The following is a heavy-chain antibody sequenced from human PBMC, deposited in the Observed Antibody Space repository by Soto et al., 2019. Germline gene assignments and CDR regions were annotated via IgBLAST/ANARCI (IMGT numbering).Heavy chain of an antibody. J-gene: IGHJ4*02. CDR2: ISTSGSTI. Sequence: SLRLSCAASGFTFSRYEMNWVRQAPGKGLEWISYISTSGSTIYYADSVKGRFTISRDNAKNTLYLQMNSLRAEDTAVYYCAEDLGGGFGYFDYWGQGTLVTVSS. V-gene: IGHV3-48*03. CDR1: GFTFSRYE. D-gene: IGHD3-16*01. CDR3: AEDLGGGFGYFDY.